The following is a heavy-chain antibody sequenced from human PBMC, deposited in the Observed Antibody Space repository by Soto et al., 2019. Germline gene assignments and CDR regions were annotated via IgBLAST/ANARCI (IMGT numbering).Heavy chain of an antibody. D-gene: IGHD3-10*01. CDR2: ISAYNGNT. CDR3: ARDRERITMVRGVIPYFDY. Sequence: ASVKVSCKASGYTFTSYGISWVRQAPGQGLEWMGWISAYNGNTNYAQKLQGRVTMTTDTSTSTAYMELRSLRSDDTAVYYCARDRERITMVRGVIPYFDYWGQGTLVTVSS. V-gene: IGHV1-18*01. J-gene: IGHJ4*02. CDR1: GYTFTSYG.